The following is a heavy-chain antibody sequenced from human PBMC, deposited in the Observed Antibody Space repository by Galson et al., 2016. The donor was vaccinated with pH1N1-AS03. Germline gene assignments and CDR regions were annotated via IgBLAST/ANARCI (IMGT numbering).Heavy chain of an antibody. D-gene: IGHD3-3*01. J-gene: IGHJ5*02. CDR2: VGGVDGSL. Sequence: SLRLSCAASGFTFSSYAMSWVRQAPGKGLEWVSGVGGVDGSLWYAESVKGRFTVSRDNSKGTLDLQMNSLRADDTDVYYCARGSGSPHWFDPWGQGTLVTVSS. CDR3: ARGSGSPHWFDP. V-gene: IGHV3-23*01. CDR1: GFTFSSYA.